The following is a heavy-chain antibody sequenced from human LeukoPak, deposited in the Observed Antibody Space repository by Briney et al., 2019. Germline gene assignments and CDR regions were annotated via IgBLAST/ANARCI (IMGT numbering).Heavy chain of an antibody. Sequence: GGSLRLSCAASGFTFSTYSMNWVRQAPGKGLEWVSSISSSSSYIYYADSVKGRFTISRDNAKNSLYLQMNSLRAEDTAVYYCARGGGYYGSGNYRYYFDYWGQGTLVTVSS. CDR1: GFTFSTYS. CDR2: ISSSSSYI. J-gene: IGHJ4*02. D-gene: IGHD3-10*01. V-gene: IGHV3-21*01. CDR3: ARGGGYYGSGNYRYYFDY.